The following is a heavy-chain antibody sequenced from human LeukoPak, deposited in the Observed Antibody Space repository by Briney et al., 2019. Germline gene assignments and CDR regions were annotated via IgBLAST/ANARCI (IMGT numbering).Heavy chain of an antibody. J-gene: IGHJ6*04. V-gene: IGHV1-24*01. CDR2: FDPEDGET. CDR3: ATQSYGSNYYYYGMDV. CDR1: GYTLTELS. D-gene: IGHD5-18*01. Sequence: GASVKVSCKVSGYTLTELSMHWVRQAPGKGLEWMGGFDPEDGETIYAQKFQGRVTMTEDTSTDTAYMELSSLRSEDTAVYYCATQSYGSNYYYYGMDVWGKGTTVTVSS.